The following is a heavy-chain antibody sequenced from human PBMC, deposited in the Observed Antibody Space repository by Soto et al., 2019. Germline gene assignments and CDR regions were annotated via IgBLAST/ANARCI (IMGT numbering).Heavy chain of an antibody. Sequence: SETLSLTCAVYGGSFSCYYWGWIRQPPGKGLEWIGEINHSGSTNYNPSLKSRVTISVDTSKNQFSLKLSSVTAADTAVYYCARGSWPGSFDPWGQGTLVTVSS. CDR2: INHSGST. CDR3: ARGSWPGSFDP. J-gene: IGHJ5*02. V-gene: IGHV4-34*01. CDR1: GGSFSCYY.